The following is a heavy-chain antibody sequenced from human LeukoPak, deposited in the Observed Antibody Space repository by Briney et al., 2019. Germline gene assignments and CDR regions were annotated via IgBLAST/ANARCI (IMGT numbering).Heavy chain of an antibody. D-gene: IGHD1-26*01. V-gene: IGHV3-53*01. CDR1: GFTVSNNY. Sequence: GGSLRLSCAASGFTVSNNYMSWLRQAPGKGLEGVSIIYSGGSTFYADSVKGRFTISRDNSKNTLYLQMNSLRAEDTAVYYCARGGSYLSAFDIWGQGTMVTVSS. CDR3: ARGGSYLSAFDI. CDR2: IYSGGST. J-gene: IGHJ3*02.